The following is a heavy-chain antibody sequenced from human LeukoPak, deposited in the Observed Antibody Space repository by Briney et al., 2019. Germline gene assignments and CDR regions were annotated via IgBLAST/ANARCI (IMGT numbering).Heavy chain of an antibody. V-gene: IGHV3-23*01. Sequence: GGSLRLSCVASGFTFGGNAMSWVRQAPGKGLEWVSAITGNGANTFYADSVKGRFTISRDNSKNTVYLQLGSLRADDTAVYYCARSIFGVVSRSYNWFDPWGQGTLVTVSS. CDR3: ARSIFGVVSRSYNWFDP. D-gene: IGHD3-3*01. CDR2: ITGNGANT. CDR1: GFTFGGNA. J-gene: IGHJ5*02.